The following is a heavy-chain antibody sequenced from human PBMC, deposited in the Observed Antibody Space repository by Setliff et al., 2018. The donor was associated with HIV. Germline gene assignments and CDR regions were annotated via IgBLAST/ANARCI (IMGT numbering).Heavy chain of an antibody. Sequence: GGSLRLSCAASGFAFVSYAMHWVRQAPGKGLEWVASISGRSLHIYYADSVKGRFIISRDNPKNSLYLQMNSLKAEDTAVYYCARDGSIVATPLLDSWGQGTLVTVSS. CDR2: ISGRSLHI. V-gene: IGHV3-21*01. CDR3: ARDGSIVATPLLDS. D-gene: IGHD5-12*01. CDR1: GFAFVSYA. J-gene: IGHJ4*02.